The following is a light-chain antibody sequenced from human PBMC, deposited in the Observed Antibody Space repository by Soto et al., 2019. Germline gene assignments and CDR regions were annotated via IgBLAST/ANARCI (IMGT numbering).Light chain of an antibody. Sequence: AIQVTQSPSSLSASVGDRVTITCRTSQGIRSAIGWYQQKLGKVPKLLIYAASSLQSGVPSRFSGSGSGRDFTLTISSLQREDFATYYCLLDYSYFWAFGQGTKVEI. J-gene: IGKJ1*01. CDR2: AAS. CDR3: LLDYSYFWA. CDR1: QGIRSA. V-gene: IGKV1-6*01.